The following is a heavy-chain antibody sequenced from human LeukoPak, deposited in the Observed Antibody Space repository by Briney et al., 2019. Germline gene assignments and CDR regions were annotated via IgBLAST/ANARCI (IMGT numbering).Heavy chain of an antibody. D-gene: IGHD5-18*01. CDR2: INPNSGGT. V-gene: IGHV1-2*06. Sequence: GASVKVSCKASGYTFTGYYVHWVRQAPGQGLEWMGRINPNSGGTNYAQKFQGRVTMTRDTSISTAYMELSRLRSDDTAVYYCARDLGYSYYMDVWGKGTTVTVSS. CDR1: GYTFTGYY. J-gene: IGHJ6*03. CDR3: ARDLGYSYYMDV.